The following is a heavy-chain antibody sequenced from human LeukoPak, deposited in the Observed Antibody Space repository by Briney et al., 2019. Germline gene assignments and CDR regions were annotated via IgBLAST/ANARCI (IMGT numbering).Heavy chain of an antibody. Sequence: PSETLSLTCTVSGGSISSSSYYWGWIRQPPGKGLEWIGSIYYSGSTYYNPSLKSRVTISVDTSKNQFSLKLSSVTAADTAVYYCARLPVGVWGSYRYRYFDYWGQGTLVTVSS. CDR3: ARLPVGVWGSYRYRYFDY. CDR2: IYYSGST. J-gene: IGHJ4*02. CDR1: GGSISSSSYY. V-gene: IGHV4-39*01. D-gene: IGHD3-16*02.